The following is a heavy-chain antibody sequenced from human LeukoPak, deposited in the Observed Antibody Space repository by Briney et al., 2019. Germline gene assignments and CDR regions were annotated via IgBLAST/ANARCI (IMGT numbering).Heavy chain of an antibody. J-gene: IGHJ4*02. D-gene: IGHD2-2*01. CDR2: INHSGSA. Sequence: SETLSLTCAVYGGSFSGYYWSWIRQPPGKGLEWIGEINHSGSANYNPSLKSRVTISVEQSKNQFSLKLSSVTAADTAVYYCARESDRYCSSTSCSKYYFDYCGEGTLVTVSS. CDR3: ARESDRYCSSTSCSKYYFDY. V-gene: IGHV4-34*01. CDR1: GGSFSGYY.